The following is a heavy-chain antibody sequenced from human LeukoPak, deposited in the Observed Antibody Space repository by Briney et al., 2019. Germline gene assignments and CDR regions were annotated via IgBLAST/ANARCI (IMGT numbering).Heavy chain of an antibody. CDR2: ISGSGGTI. Sequence: GGSLGLSCAASGFTFSDYFMSWIRQAPGKGLEWVSYISGSGGTINYADSVKGRFTISRDNAENSLYLQMNSLRAEDTAVYYCARVGRGYSIDYWGQGTQVTVSS. D-gene: IGHD3-22*01. CDR3: ARVGRGYSIDY. V-gene: IGHV3-11*01. CDR1: GFTFSDYF. J-gene: IGHJ4*02.